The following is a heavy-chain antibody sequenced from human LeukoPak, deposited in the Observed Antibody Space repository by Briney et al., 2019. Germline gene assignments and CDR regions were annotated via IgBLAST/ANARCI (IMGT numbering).Heavy chain of an antibody. CDR3: ARPVLRFLEWPQGNWFDP. Sequence: GASVKVSCKASGYTFTSYGISWVRQAPGQGLDWMGWISAYNGNTNYAQKLQGRVTMTTDTSTSTAYMELRSLRSDDTAVYYCARPVLRFLEWPQGNWFDPWGQGTLVTVSS. J-gene: IGHJ5*02. CDR2: ISAYNGNT. D-gene: IGHD3-3*01. V-gene: IGHV1-18*01. CDR1: GYTFTSYG.